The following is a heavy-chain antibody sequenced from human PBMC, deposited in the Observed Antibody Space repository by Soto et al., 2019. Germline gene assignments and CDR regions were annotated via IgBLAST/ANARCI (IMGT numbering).Heavy chain of an antibody. Sequence: QVQLVQSGAEVKKPAASVKVSCKASGYTFTRSGISWVRQAPGQGPEWMGWISRYNGDTNYAQTYQGRVTMTTDRSPSTAYMAMRSLRSDDTAVYYCAREGVSPYYYYGMDVWGQVTPGTVSS. V-gene: IGHV1-18*01. CDR3: AREGVSPYYYYGMDV. CDR1: GYTFTRSG. CDR2: ISRYNGDT. J-gene: IGHJ6*02.